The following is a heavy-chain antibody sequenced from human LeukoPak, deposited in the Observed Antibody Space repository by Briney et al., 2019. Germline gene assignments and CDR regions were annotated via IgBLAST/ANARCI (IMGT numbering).Heavy chain of an antibody. CDR3: ARDPSGDYDILTGYYYSY. D-gene: IGHD3-9*01. CDR1: GYTFTGYY. Sequence: ASVKVSCKASGYTFTGYYMHWVRQAPGQGLEWMGWMNPNSGGTNYAQKFQGRVTMTRDTSISTGYMELSRLRSDDTAVYYCARDPSGDYDILTGYYYSYWGQGTLVTVSS. V-gene: IGHV1-2*02. J-gene: IGHJ4*02. CDR2: MNPNSGGT.